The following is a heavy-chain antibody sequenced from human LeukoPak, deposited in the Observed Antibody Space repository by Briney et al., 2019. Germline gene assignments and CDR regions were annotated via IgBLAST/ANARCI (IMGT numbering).Heavy chain of an antibody. Sequence: GGSLRLSCAASGFTLSGYWMHWVRQAPGEGLVWVSRIDPDGTTTSYADSVKGRFTTSRDNAKNTLYLQMNSLRAEDTALYYCTRVQAGRAGLMDVWGRGTTVTVSS. D-gene: IGHD6-13*01. CDR1: GFTLSGYW. J-gene: IGHJ6*02. CDR2: IDPDGTTT. V-gene: IGHV3-74*01. CDR3: TRVQAGRAGLMDV.